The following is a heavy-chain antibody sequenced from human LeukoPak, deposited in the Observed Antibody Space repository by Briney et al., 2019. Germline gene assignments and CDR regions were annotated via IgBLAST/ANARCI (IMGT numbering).Heavy chain of an antibody. D-gene: IGHD5-12*01. J-gene: IGHJ4*02. CDR2: FDPEDGET. Sequence: ASVKVSCKVSGYTLTELSMHWVRQAPGKGLEWMGGFDPEDGETIYAQKFQGRVTMTEDTSTDKAYMELSSLRSEDTAVYYCATDPRGYSGPDYWGQGTLVTVSS. CDR3: ATDPRGYSGPDY. V-gene: IGHV1-24*01. CDR1: GYTLTELS.